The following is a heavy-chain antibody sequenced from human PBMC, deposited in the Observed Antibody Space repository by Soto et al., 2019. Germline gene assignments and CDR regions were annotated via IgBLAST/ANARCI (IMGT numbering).Heavy chain of an antibody. CDR1: GFTVSSNY. CDR2: IDSGGST. J-gene: IGHJ5*02. Sequence: EVQLVESGGGLVQPGGSLRLSCAASGFTVSSNYMSWVRQAPGKGLEWVSVIDSGGSTYYADSVKGRFTISRHNSKNTLSLQMNSLRAEDTAVYYCAREVGHGWFDPWGQGTLVTVSS. CDR3: AREVGHGWFDP. V-gene: IGHV3-53*04.